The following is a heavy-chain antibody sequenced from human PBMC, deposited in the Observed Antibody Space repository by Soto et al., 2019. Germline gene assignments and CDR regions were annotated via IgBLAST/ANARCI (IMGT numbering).Heavy chain of an antibody. Sequence: PGESLKISCKGSGYSFTSYWIGWVRQMPGKGLEWVGIIYPGDSDTRYSPSFQGQVTISADKSISTAYLQWSSLRASDTAMYYCARRGVRLGYCSSTSCYPRYYYGMDVWGQGTTVTVSS. CDR1: GYSFTSYW. CDR3: ARRGVRLGYCSSTSCYPRYYYGMDV. CDR2: IYPGDSDT. V-gene: IGHV5-51*01. J-gene: IGHJ6*02. D-gene: IGHD2-2*01.